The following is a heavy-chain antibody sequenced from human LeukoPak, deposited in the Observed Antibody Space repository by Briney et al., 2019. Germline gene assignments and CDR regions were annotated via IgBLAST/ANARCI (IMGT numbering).Heavy chain of an antibody. V-gene: IGHV1-2*06. CDR3: ARDWEVYGSASDY. J-gene: IGHJ4*02. CDR1: GYTFTGYY. Sequence: ASVKVSCKASGYTFTGYYMHWVRQAPGQGLEWMGRINPNSGGTNYAQKFQGRVTMTRDTPISTAYMELSRLRSDDTAVYYCARDWEVYGSASDYWGQGTLVTVSS. D-gene: IGHD1-26*01. CDR2: INPNSGGT.